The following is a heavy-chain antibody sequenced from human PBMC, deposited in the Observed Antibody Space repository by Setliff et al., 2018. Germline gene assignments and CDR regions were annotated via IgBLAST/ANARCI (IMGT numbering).Heavy chain of an antibody. D-gene: IGHD2-2*01. V-gene: IGHV3-48*01. CDR1: GFTFSSYG. J-gene: IGHJ4*02. Sequence: PGGSLRLSCAASGFTFSSYGMNWVRQAPGKGLEWLSYISSSSTTIYYADSVKGRFTVSRDNAKNSLYLQMNSLRADDAAVYYCVKGSSASRPYFFDYWGQGTVVTVSS. CDR2: ISSSSTTI. CDR3: VKGSSASRPYFFDY.